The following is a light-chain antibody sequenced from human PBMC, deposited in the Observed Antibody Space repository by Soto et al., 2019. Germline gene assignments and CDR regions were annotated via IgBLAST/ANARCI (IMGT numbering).Light chain of an antibody. CDR3: SSYTSTSTVI. CDR2: DVS. V-gene: IGLV2-14*03. CDR1: SSDVGNYNY. J-gene: IGLJ2*01. Sequence: QSALTQPASVSGSLGQSITISCSGTSSDVGNYNYVSWYQQHPDKAPKLMIFDVSNRPSGISNRFSGSQSGNTASLTISGLQAEDEADYYCSSYTSTSTVIFGGGTKRTVL.